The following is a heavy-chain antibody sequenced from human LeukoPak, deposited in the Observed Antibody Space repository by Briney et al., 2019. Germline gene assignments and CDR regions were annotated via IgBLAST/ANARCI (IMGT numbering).Heavy chain of an antibody. CDR2: IYTSGST. Sequence: SDTLSLTCTVSGGSISSGSYYWSWIRQPAGKGLEWIGRIYTSGSTNYNPSLKSRVTISVDTSKNQFSLKLSSVTAADTAVYYCARGMAHYYDSSGYYLSPTAFDYWGQGTLVTVSS. CDR3: ARGMAHYYDSSGYYLSPTAFDY. V-gene: IGHV4-61*02. D-gene: IGHD3-22*01. CDR1: GGSISSGSYY. J-gene: IGHJ4*02.